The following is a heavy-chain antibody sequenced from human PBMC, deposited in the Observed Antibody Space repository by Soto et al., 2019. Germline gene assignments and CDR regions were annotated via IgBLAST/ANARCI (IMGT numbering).Heavy chain of an antibody. J-gene: IGHJ4*02. CDR3: ARGGYCSGGSCYLGPLAY. D-gene: IGHD2-15*01. V-gene: IGHV4-31*03. CDR1: DGNIGDLY. CDR2: INYSGST. Sequence: TVSDGNIGDLYCRRISKKPGKGLEWIGHINYSGSTYYNLSLKSRVTISEDTSKNQFSLKLSSVTAADTAVYYCARGGYCSGGSCYLGPLAYWGQGTPVPVSP.